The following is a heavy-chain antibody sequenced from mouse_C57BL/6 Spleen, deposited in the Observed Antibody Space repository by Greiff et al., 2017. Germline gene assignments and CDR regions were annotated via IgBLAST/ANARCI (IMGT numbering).Heavy chain of an antibody. D-gene: IGHD2-12*01. V-gene: IGHV10-1*01. CDR1: GFSFNTYA. J-gene: IGHJ3*01. Sequence: EVMLVESGGGLVQPKGSLKLSCAASGFSFNTYAMNWVRQAPGKGLEWVARIRSKSNNYATYYADSVKDRFTISRDDSKSMLYLQMNNLKTEDTAMYYCVRHDYSLAWFAYWGQGTLVTVSA. CDR2: IRSKSNNYAT. CDR3: VRHDYSLAWFAY.